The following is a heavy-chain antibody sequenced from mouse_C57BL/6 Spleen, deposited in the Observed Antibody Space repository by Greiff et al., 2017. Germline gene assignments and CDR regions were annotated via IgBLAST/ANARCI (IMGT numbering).Heavy chain of an antibody. CDR3: ARGGYYGSSRDYYAMDY. V-gene: IGHV5-6*01. CDR1: GFTFSSYG. D-gene: IGHD1-1*01. Sequence: EVKLVESGGDLVKPGGSLKLSCAASGFTFSSYGMSWVRQTPDKRLEWVATISSGGSYTYYPDSVKGRFTISRDNAKNTLYLQMSSLKSEDTAMYYCARGGYYGSSRDYYAMDYWGQGTSVTVSS. CDR2: ISSGGSYT. J-gene: IGHJ4*01.